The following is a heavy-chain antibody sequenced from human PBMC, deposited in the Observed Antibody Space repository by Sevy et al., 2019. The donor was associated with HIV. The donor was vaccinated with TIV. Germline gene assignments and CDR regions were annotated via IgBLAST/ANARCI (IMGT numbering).Heavy chain of an antibody. D-gene: IGHD3-16*01. J-gene: IGHJ4*02. V-gene: IGHV3-7*01. CDR2: IKGDGSDK. Sequence: GGSLRLSCAASGFSFSANWMNWVRQAPGKGLEWVANIKGDGSDKHYVDSVEGRFTISRENDKNVLYLQVNSLRVEDTAGYYGAEETFGGFESWGQGTLVTVSS. CDR1: GFSFSANW. CDR3: AEETFGGFES.